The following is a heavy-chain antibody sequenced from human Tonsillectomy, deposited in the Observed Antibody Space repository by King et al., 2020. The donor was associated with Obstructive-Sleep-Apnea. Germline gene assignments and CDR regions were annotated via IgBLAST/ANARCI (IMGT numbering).Heavy chain of an antibody. J-gene: IGHJ4*02. CDR2: INHSGST. V-gene: IGHV4-34*01. CDR1: GGSFSDYY. CDR3: ARGDPLVVNSPDYFDY. Sequence: VQLQQWGAGLLKPSETLSLTSAVYGGSFSDYYWSWIRQPPGKGLEWIGEINHSGSTNYNPSLKSRVTISVDTSKNQFSLKLSSVTAADTAVYYCARGDPLVVNSPDYFDYWGQGTLVTVSS. D-gene: IGHD3-22*01.